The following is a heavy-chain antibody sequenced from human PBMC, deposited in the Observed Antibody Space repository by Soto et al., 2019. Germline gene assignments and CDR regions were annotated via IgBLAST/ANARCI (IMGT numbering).Heavy chain of an antibody. CDR2: ISSSSYI. J-gene: IGHJ6*02. V-gene: IGHV3-21*01. CDR1: GLTFSSYS. Sequence: VGSLRLSCAASGLTFSSYSMNWVRQAPGKGLEWVSSISSSSYIYYADSVKGRFTISRDNAKNSLYLQMNSLRAEDTAVYYCARYGVTIFGVVKVPGTDVWGQGTTVTVSS. D-gene: IGHD3-3*01. CDR3: ARYGVTIFGVVKVPGTDV.